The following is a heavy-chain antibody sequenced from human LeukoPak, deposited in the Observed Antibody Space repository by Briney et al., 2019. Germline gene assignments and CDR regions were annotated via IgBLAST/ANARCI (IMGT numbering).Heavy chain of an antibody. CDR2: IRFDGSNK. Sequence: PGGSLRLSCAAIGFTFSSYGMHWVRQAPGKGLEWVAFIRFDGSNKYYADSVKGRFTISRDNSKNTLYLQMNSLRAEDTAVYYCAKLTLNTNCTNGVCWNWCDPWGQGTLVTVSS. CDR3: AKLTLNTNCTNGVCWNWCDP. J-gene: IGHJ5*02. CDR1: GFTFSSYG. D-gene: IGHD2-8*01. V-gene: IGHV3-30*02.